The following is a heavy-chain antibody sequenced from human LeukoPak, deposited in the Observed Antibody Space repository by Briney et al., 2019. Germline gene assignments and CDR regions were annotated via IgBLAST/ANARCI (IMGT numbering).Heavy chain of an antibody. J-gene: IGHJ3*02. CDR2: IYHSGST. CDR3: ASYCSSTSCFASDAFDI. Sequence: SETLSLTCTVSGYSISSGYYWGWIRQPPGEGLEWIGSIYHSGSTYYNPSLKSRVTISVDTSKHQFSLKLSSVTAADTAVYYCASYCSSTSCFASDAFDIWGQGTMVTVSS. V-gene: IGHV4-38-2*02. CDR1: GYSISSGYY. D-gene: IGHD2-2*01.